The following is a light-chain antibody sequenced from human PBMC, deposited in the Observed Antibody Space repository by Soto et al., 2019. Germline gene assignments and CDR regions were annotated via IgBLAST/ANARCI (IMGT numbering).Light chain of an antibody. Sequence: DIQMTQSPSTLSASVGHRVTITCRASQSISSWLAWYQQKPGKAPKLLVYDASSLESGVPSRFSGSGSGTEFTLTISSLQPDDFATYYCQQYNSYSWTFGQGT. CDR2: DAS. CDR3: QQYNSYSWT. CDR1: QSISSW. V-gene: IGKV1-5*01. J-gene: IGKJ1*01.